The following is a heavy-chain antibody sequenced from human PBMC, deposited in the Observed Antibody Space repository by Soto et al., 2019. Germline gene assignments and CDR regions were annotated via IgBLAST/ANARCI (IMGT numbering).Heavy chain of an antibody. V-gene: IGHV4-31*03. CDR1: GGSISSGGYY. D-gene: IGHD3-22*01. J-gene: IGHJ4*02. Sequence: SETLSLTCTVSGGSISSGGYYWSWIRQHPGKGLEWIGYIYYSGSTYYNPSLKSRVTISVDTSKNQFSLKLSSVTAADTAVYYCARALITYYYDSSGYYRLVYFDYWGQGTLVTVSS. CDR3: ARALITYYYDSSGYYRLVYFDY. CDR2: IYYSGST.